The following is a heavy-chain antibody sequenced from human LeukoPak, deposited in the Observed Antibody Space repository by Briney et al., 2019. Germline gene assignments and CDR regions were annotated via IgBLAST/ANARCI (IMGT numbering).Heavy chain of an antibody. D-gene: IGHD3-10*01. V-gene: IGHV1-18*01. CDR2: ISAYNGNT. Sequence: ASVKVSCKASGYTFTSYGISWVRQAPGQGLEWMGWISAYNGNTNYAQKLQGRVTMTTDTSTSTAYMELRSLRSDDTAVYYCARGGITMVRGVIKPVDYWGQGTLVTVSS. J-gene: IGHJ4*02. CDR1: GYTFTSYG. CDR3: ARGGITMVRGVIKPVDY.